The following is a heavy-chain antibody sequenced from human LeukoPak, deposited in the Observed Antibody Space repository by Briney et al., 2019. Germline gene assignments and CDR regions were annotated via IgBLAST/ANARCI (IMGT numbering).Heavy chain of an antibody. J-gene: IGHJ4*02. Sequence: TSETLSLTCTVSGGSISSGDYYWSWIRQPPGKGLEWIGYIYYSESTYYNPSLKSRVTISVDTSKNQFSLKLSSVTAADTAVYYCARGQQLVLGYFDYWGQGTLVTVSS. CDR1: GGSISSGDYY. CDR3: ARGQQLVLGYFDY. D-gene: IGHD6-13*01. CDR2: IYYSEST. V-gene: IGHV4-30-4*01.